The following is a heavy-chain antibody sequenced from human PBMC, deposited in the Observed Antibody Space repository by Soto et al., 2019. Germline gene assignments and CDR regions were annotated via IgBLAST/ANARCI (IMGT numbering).Heavy chain of an antibody. CDR1: GFTFSDYA. D-gene: IGHD2-2*02. V-gene: IGHV3-23*01. J-gene: IGHJ5*02. Sequence: EVQVLESGGDLIQPGGSLRLSCAASGFTFSDYAMSWVRQAPGKGLEWVSNINASGDGTYYADSVKGRFTISRDNSRNTLYLQMNSLRAEDTARYFCGKTDCSSSSCYTVDTWGQGTMVTVSP. CDR3: GKTDCSSSSCYTVDT. CDR2: INASGDGT.